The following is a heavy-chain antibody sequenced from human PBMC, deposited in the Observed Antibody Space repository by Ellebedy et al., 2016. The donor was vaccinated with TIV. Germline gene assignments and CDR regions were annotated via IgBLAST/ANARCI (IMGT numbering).Heavy chain of an antibody. J-gene: IGHJ4*02. D-gene: IGHD5-24*01. CDR1: GFSFSGYW. CDR3: ARGSARDKYGLMPCNY. CDR2: INTDGTSR. V-gene: IGHV3-74*01. Sequence: GESLKISCAASGFSFSGYWMHWVRQAPGKGLVWVSRINTDGTSRSYADSVKGRFTISRDNAKNTLYLQRNSLRAEDTAVYYCARGSARDKYGLMPCNYWGQGTLVTVSS.